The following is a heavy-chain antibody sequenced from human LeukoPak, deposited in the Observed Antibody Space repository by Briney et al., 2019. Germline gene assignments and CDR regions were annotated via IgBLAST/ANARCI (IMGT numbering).Heavy chain of an antibody. V-gene: IGHV1-8*01. J-gene: IGHJ6*02. CDR3: ASGWSKYYYYYGMDV. Sequence: ASVNVSCKASGYTFTSYDINWVRQATGQGLEWMGWMNPNSGNTGYAQKLQGRGTMTRNTSISTAYMELSSLRSEDTAVYHCASGWSKYYYYYGMDVWGQGTTVTVSS. D-gene: IGHD2-8*02. CDR2: MNPNSGNT. CDR1: GYTFTSYD.